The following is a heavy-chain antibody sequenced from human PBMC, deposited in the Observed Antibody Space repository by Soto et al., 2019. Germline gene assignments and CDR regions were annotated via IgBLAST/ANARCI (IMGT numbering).Heavy chain of an antibody. J-gene: IGHJ6*02. Sequence: GASVKVSCKASGYTFTSYGISWVRQAPGQGLEWMGWISAYNGNTNYAQKLQGRVTMTTDTSTSTAYMELRSLRSDDTAVYYCASHKPPDYGDYWNYYGMDVWGQGTTVTVSS. CDR3: ASHKPPDYGDYWNYYGMDV. D-gene: IGHD4-17*01. V-gene: IGHV1-18*01. CDR2: ISAYNGNT. CDR1: GYTFTSYG.